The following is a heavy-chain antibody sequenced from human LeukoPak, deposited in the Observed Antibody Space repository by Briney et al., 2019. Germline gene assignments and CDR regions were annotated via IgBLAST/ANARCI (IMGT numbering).Heavy chain of an antibody. CDR2: ISSSGSTI. CDR3: ARDGRDLRVGYYYYYMDV. J-gene: IGHJ6*03. D-gene: IGHD1-26*01. CDR1: GFTFSDYY. Sequence: GGSLRLSCAASGFTFSDYYMSWIRQAPGKGLEWVSYISSSGSTIYYADSVKGRFTISRDNAKNSLYLQMNSLRAEDTAVYYCARDGRDLRVGYYYYYMDVWGKGTTVTISS. V-gene: IGHV3-11*04.